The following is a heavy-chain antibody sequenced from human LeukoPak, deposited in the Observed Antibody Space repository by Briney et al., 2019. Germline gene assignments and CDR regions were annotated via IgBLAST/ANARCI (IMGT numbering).Heavy chain of an antibody. J-gene: IGHJ6*04. V-gene: IGHV1-69*06. CDR3: ARGPRGYYYYGMGV. CDR2: IIPIFGTA. CDR1: GGTFSSYA. D-gene: IGHD3-10*01. Sequence: SVKVSCKASGGTFSSYAISWVRQAPGQGLEWMGGIIPIFGTANYAQKFQGRVTITADKSTSTAYMEPSSLRSEDTAVYYCARGPRGYYYYGMGVWGKGTTVTVSS.